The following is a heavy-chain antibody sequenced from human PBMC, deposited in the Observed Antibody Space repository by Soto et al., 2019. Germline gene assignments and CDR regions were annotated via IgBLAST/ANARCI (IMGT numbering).Heavy chain of an antibody. D-gene: IGHD3-3*01. Sequence: SETLSLTCAVSGGSISSGGYSWSWIRQPPGKGLEWIGYIYHSGSTYYNPSLKSRVTISVDRSKNQFSLKLSSVTAADTAVYYCALSIFGLEYGANWFDPWGQGTLVTVSS. CDR3: ALSIFGLEYGANWFDP. J-gene: IGHJ5*02. CDR1: GGSISSGGYS. V-gene: IGHV4-30-2*01. CDR2: IYHSGST.